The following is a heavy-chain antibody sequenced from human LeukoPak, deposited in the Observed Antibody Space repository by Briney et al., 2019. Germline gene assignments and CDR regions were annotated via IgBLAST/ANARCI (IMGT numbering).Heavy chain of an antibody. CDR3: ASYSSSWVPYYFDY. D-gene: IGHD6-13*01. Sequence: GGSLRLSCAASGFTFSSYWMHWVRQAPGKGLVWVSRINDDGLSTNYADSVKGRFTISRGNAKNTLYLQMNSLRAEDTAVYYCASYSSSWVPYYFDYWGQGTLVTVSS. V-gene: IGHV3-74*01. CDR2: INDDGLST. CDR1: GFTFSSYW. J-gene: IGHJ4*02.